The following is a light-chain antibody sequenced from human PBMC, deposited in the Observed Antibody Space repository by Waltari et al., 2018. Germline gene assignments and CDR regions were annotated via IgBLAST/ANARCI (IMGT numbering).Light chain of an antibody. Sequence: AIQLTQSPSSLSASIGDRVTISCRASQGIRSGLALYQQKPGQPPKLLIYDASTLDSGGPSRFSGSGSGTDFTLTISSLQPEDFATYYCQQCLTYPQAFGQGTRLEIK. CDR2: DAS. J-gene: IGKJ5*01. CDR1: QGIRSG. CDR3: QQCLTYPQA. V-gene: IGKV1-13*02.